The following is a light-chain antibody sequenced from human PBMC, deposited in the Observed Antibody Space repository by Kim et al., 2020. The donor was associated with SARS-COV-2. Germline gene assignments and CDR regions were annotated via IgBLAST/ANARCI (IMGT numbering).Light chain of an antibody. J-gene: IGLJ3*02. CDR3: ATWDAYLSAWV. CDR2: DDN. CDR1: SSNIGNNY. Sequence: GQRVTISCSGSSSNIGNNYVSWYQQFPGTAPKLLIYDDNKRPSGMPDRFSGSKSGTSATLGITGLQTGDEADYYCATWDAYLSAWVFGGGTQLTVL. V-gene: IGLV1-51*01.